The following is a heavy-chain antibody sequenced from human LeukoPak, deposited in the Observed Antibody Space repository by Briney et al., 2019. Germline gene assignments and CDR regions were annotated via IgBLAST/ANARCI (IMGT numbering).Heavy chain of an antibody. V-gene: IGHV3-15*01. CDR3: TTPAYYYDSSGYYY. D-gene: IGHD3-22*01. CDR1: GFTFSNAW. CDR2: VKMKTDGRTT. Sequence: NPGGPLRLSCAASGFTFSNAWLLWVRQPPPKEREWVGRVKMKTDGRTTDYAAPVKGRFTISRDDSTNTLYLQMNSLKPEDTAVYYCTTPAYYYDSSGYYYWGQGTLVTVSS. J-gene: IGHJ4*02.